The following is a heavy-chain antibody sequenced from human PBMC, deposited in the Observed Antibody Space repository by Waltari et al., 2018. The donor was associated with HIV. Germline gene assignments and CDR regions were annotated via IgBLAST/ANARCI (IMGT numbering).Heavy chain of an antibody. CDR1: GYTFPSYD. J-gene: IGHJ4*02. D-gene: IGHD6-13*01. CDR2: MNPNSGNT. CDR3: ATAAGIAAAGN. V-gene: IGHV1-8*01. Sequence: QVQLVQSGAAVKKPGASVRVSCKTSGYTFPSYDINWVRQATGQGLEWMGWMNPNSGNTGYAQKFQGRVTMTKKTSTTTAYMELSSLTSEDTAVYYCATAAGIAAAGNWGQGTLVTVSS.